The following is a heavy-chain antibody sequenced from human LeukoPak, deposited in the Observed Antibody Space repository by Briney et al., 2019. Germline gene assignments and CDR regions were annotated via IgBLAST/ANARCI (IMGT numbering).Heavy chain of an antibody. CDR1: GFTFSSYS. V-gene: IGHV3-21*01. CDR2: ISSSSSYI. Sequence: GGSLRLCCAASGFTFSSYSMNWVRQAPGKGLEWVSSISSSSSYIYYADSVKGRFTISRDNAKNSLYLQMNSLRGEDTAVYYCARGRGYSYGNHYLDYWGQGTLVTVSS. D-gene: IGHD5-18*01. CDR3: ARGRGYSYGNHYLDY. J-gene: IGHJ4*02.